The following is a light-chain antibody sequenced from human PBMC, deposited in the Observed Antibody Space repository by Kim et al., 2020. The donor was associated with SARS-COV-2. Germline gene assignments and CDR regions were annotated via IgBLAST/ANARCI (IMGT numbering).Light chain of an antibody. J-gene: IGLJ3*02. V-gene: IGLV10-54*01. CDR2: RNT. CDR3: SAWDISLSAWV. CDR1: NKNVGEQG. Sequence: QTATRTCTGKNKNVGEQGETWLQQHQGHPPKLLSYRNTNRPSGFSERFSASRSGNTASLTITGLQPEDEADYYCSAWDISLSAWVFGGGTQLTVL.